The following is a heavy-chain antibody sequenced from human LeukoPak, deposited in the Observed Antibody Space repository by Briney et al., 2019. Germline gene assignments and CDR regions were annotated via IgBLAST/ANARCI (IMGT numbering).Heavy chain of an antibody. Sequence: SETLSLTCAVSGGSISSGGYSWTWIRQPPGKGLEWIGYIYDSGSTYYNPSLKSRVTISADRSKNHSSLKLSSVTAADTAVYYCARVSPMVSFWFDPWGLGTLVTVSS. CDR3: ARVSPMVSFWFDP. CDR2: IYDSGST. D-gene: IGHD3-10*01. V-gene: IGHV4-30-2*01. J-gene: IGHJ5*02. CDR1: GGSISSGGYS.